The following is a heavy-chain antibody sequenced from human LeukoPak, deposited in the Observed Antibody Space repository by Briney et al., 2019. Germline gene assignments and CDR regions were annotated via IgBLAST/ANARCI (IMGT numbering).Heavy chain of an antibody. CDR1: GFTFSSYW. J-gene: IGHJ6*02. V-gene: IGHV3-74*01. Sequence: GGSLRLSCAASGFTFSSYWMNWVRQAPGKGLVWVSRIASDGSSTTYADSVKGRFSISRDNAKNTLYLQMNSLRVEDTAVYYCAREIRFLEWAGGGYYYGMDVWGQGTTVTVSS. CDR3: AREIRFLEWAGGGYYYGMDV. CDR2: IASDGSST. D-gene: IGHD3-3*01.